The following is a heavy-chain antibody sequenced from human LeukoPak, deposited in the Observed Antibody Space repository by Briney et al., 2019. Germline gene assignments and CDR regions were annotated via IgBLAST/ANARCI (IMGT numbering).Heavy chain of an antibody. CDR1: GFTFSSYG. J-gene: IGHJ4*02. D-gene: IGHD6-19*01. V-gene: IGHV3-30*18. Sequence: GGSLRLSCAASGFTFSSYGMHWVRQAPGKGLEWVAVISYDGSNKYYADSVKGRFAISRENSKNTLYLQMNSLRAEDTAVYYCAKDKYSSGLLIYYFDYWGQGTLVTVSS. CDR2: ISYDGSNK. CDR3: AKDKYSSGLLIYYFDY.